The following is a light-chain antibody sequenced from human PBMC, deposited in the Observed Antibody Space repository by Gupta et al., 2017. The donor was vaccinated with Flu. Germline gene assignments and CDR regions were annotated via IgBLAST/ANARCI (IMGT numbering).Light chain of an antibody. Sequence: CSGDKLGDKYASWYQQRPGQSPVMVIYHDSKRPSGIPERFSGSNSGNTATLTISGTQPLDEADYYCQAWDSSTWVFGGGTKLTVL. CDR2: HDS. CDR3: QAWDSSTWV. V-gene: IGLV3-1*01. J-gene: IGLJ2*01. CDR1: KLGDKY.